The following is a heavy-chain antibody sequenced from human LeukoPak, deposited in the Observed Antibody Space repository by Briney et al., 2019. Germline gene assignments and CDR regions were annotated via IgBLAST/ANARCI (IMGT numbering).Heavy chain of an antibody. Sequence: PGGSLRLSCAASGFTFSSYAMSWVRQAPGKGLEWVSAISGSGGSTYYADSVKGRFTISRDSSKDTMYLQMNSLRAEDTAVYYCAKEWGYIKDGMDVWGQGTTVTVSS. V-gene: IGHV3-23*01. CDR2: ISGSGGST. J-gene: IGHJ6*02. CDR1: GFTFSSYA. D-gene: IGHD5-18*01. CDR3: AKEWGYIKDGMDV.